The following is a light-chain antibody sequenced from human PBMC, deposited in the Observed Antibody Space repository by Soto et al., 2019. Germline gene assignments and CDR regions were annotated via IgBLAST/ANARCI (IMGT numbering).Light chain of an antibody. V-gene: IGKV3D-20*02. J-gene: IGKJ5*01. CDR3: QQRSNWPPIT. CDR1: QSVSSSY. CDR2: GTS. Sequence: EIVLQQSPGTLSLSPGARASLYCRASQSVSSSYLAWYQQKPGQAPRLLIYGTSNRATGIPARFSGSGSGTDFTLTISSLEPEDLSVYYGQQRSNWPPITFGQLTQVEIK.